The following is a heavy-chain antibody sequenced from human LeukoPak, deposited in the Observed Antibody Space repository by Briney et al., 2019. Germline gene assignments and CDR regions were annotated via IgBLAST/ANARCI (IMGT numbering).Heavy chain of an antibody. D-gene: IGHD6-19*01. CDR3: ASIKKGSGWHSNAFDI. V-gene: IGHV1-18*01. CDR2: ISAYNGNT. J-gene: IGHJ3*02. Sequence: ASVKVSCKASGYTFTSYGISWVRQAPGQGLEWMGWISAYNGNTNYAQKFQGRVTMTRDTSISTAYMELSRLRSDDTAVYYCASIKKGSGWHSNAFDIWGQGTMVTVSS. CDR1: GYTFTSYG.